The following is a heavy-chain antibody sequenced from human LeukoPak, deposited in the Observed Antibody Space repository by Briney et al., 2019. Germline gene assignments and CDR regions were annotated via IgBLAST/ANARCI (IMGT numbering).Heavy chain of an antibody. Sequence: SETLSLTCTVSGGSISSYYWSWIQQPAGKGLEWIGRIYTSGSTNYNPSLKSRVTMSVDTSKNQFSLKLSSVTAADTAVYYCARDSCSGGSCYAYGTFDYWGQGTLVTVSS. CDR3: ARDSCSGGSCYAYGTFDY. CDR1: GGSISSYY. D-gene: IGHD2-15*01. V-gene: IGHV4-4*07. J-gene: IGHJ4*02. CDR2: IYTSGST.